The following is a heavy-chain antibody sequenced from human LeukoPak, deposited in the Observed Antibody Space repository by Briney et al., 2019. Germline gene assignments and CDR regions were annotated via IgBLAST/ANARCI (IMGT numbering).Heavy chain of an antibody. CDR1: GGSFSGYY. J-gene: IGHJ4*02. V-gene: IGHV4-59*10. Sequence: SETLSLTCAVYGGSFSGYYWSWIRQPAGKGLEWIGRIYTSGSTNHNPSLKSRVTMSVDKSKNQLSLKLSSVTAADTAVYYCARLSTVTTSFDYWGQGTLVTVSS. CDR2: IYTSGST. CDR3: ARLSTVTTSFDY. D-gene: IGHD4-17*01.